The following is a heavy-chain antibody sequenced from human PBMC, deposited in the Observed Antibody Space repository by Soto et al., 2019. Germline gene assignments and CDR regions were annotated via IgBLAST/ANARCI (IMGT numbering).Heavy chain of an antibody. J-gene: IGHJ6*02. Sequence: QVQLVESGGGLVKPGGSLRLSCAASGFTFSDYYMRWIRQAPRKGLEWVSYISSSGSTIYYADSVKGRFTISRDNAKNSLYLQMNSLRAEDTAVYYCARLDGNDYDSSGYYYYYYGMDVWGQGTAVNVSS. CDR3: ARLDGNDYDSSGYYYYYYGMDV. CDR2: ISSSGSTI. V-gene: IGHV3-11*01. D-gene: IGHD3-22*01. CDR1: GFTFSDYY.